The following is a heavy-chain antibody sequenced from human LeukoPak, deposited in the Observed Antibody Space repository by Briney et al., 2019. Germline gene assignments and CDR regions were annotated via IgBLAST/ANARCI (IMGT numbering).Heavy chain of an antibody. J-gene: IGHJ5*01. V-gene: IGHV3-23*01. CDR1: GFAFSVYA. CDR3: AKPISGGLAVTADWFHP. Sequence: GGSLRLSCSASGFAFSVYAMSWLRQPPGKGLEWVSTINANSGTTSYAASVRGRFTISRDNSKNTLYLQLNTLRADDTATYYCAKPISGGLAVTADWFHPWGQGTLVVASS. CDR2: INANSGTT. D-gene: IGHD6-19*01.